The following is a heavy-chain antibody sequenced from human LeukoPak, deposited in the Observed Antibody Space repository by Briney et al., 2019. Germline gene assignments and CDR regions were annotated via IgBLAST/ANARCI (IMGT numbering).Heavy chain of an antibody. CDR1: GFSFNKAW. D-gene: IGHD1-26*01. J-gene: IGHJ4*02. Sequence: GGSLRLSCAASGFSFNKAWMSWVRQALGKGLEWVGRIKSKTNGGTTDYAAPVKGRFTISRDESINTLYLQMNSLKTEDTALYYCTTDMLVGATFAYWGQGTLVTVSS. CDR3: TTDMLVGATFAY. V-gene: IGHV3-15*01. CDR2: IKSKTNGGTT.